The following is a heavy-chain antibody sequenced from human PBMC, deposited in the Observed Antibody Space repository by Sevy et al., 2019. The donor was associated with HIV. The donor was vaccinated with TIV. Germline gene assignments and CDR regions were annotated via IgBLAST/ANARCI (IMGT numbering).Heavy chain of an antibody. CDR1: DGSISSYY. D-gene: IGHD1-1*01. CDR2: IYYSGTT. V-gene: IGHV4-59*01. Sequence: SETLSLTCTVPDGSISSYYWNWIRQPPGKGLEWIGYIYYSGTTNYNPSLKSPVTISKDTSKNQFYLRLSSVTVADTAVYYCAGGNQEYYYGMDVWGQGTTVTVSS. CDR3: AGGNQEYYYGMDV. J-gene: IGHJ6*02.